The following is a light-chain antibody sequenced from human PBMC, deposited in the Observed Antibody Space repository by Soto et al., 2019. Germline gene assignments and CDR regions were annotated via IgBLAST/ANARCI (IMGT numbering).Light chain of an antibody. J-gene: IGLJ1*01. CDR1: SSDVGSYNY. CDR3: SSYTSSSTYV. CDR2: DVT. Sequence: QSALTQPASVSGSPEQWITISCTGTSSDVGSYNYVSWYQQHPGKAPKLMIYDVTNRPSGVSNRFSGSKSGNTASLTISGLQAEDEADYYCSSYTSSSTYVFGTGTKVTVL. V-gene: IGLV2-14*01.